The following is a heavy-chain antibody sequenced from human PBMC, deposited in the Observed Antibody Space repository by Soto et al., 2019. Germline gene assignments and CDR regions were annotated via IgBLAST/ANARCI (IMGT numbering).Heavy chain of an antibody. CDR1: GFTFSSYW. CDR3: APGSSSEYFQH. CDR2: IKQDGSEK. V-gene: IGHV3-7*03. D-gene: IGHD6-6*01. J-gene: IGHJ1*01. Sequence: GGSLRLSCAASGFTFSSYWMSWVRQAPGKGLEWVANIKQDGSEKYYVDSVKGRFTISRDNAKNSLYLQMNSLRAEDTAVYYCAPGSSSEYFQHWGQGTLVTVSS.